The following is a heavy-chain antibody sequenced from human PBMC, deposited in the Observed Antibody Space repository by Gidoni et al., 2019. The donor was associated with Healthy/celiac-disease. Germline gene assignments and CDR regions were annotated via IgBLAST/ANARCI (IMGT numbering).Heavy chain of an antibody. V-gene: IGHV6-1*01. J-gene: IGHJ3*02. D-gene: IGHD3-10*01. CDR3: ARDYGITMVRGVIRAFDI. CDR1: GDSVSSNSAA. CDR2: TYYRSKWYN. Sequence: QVQLQQSGPGLVKPSQTLSLTCAISGDSVSSNSAAWHWIRQSPSRGLEWLGRTYYRSKWYNDYAVSVKSRITINPDTSKNQFSLQLNSVTPEDTAVYYCARDYGITMVRGVIRAFDIWGQGTMVTVSS.